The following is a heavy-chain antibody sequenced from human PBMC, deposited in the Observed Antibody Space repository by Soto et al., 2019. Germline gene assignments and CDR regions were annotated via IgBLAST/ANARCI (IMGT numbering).Heavy chain of an antibody. CDR1: GGTFSSYA. CDR2: IIPIFGTA. Sequence: QVQLVQSGAEVKKPGSSVKVSCKASGGTFSSYAISWVRQAPGQGLEWMGGIIPIFGTANYAQKFQGRATINADASTRPADMELSSLRSEATAVYYCARDRGTPTPRYSYGMDVWGQGTTVTVSS. D-gene: IGHD2-15*01. V-gene: IGHV1-69*12. CDR3: ARDRGTPTPRYSYGMDV. J-gene: IGHJ6*02.